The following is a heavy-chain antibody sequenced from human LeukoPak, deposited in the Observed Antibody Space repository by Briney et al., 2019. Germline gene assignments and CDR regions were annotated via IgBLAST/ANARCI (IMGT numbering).Heavy chain of an antibody. Sequence: GGSLRLSCAASGFTFSSYGMHWVRQAPGKGLEWVSYISSSSSTIYYADSVKGRFTISRDNAKNSLYLQMNSLRAEDTAVYYCARDPPSGWYGATFDYWGQGTLVTVSS. J-gene: IGHJ4*02. CDR1: GFTFSSYG. V-gene: IGHV3-48*01. CDR3: ARDPPSGWYGATFDY. D-gene: IGHD6-19*01. CDR2: ISSSSSTI.